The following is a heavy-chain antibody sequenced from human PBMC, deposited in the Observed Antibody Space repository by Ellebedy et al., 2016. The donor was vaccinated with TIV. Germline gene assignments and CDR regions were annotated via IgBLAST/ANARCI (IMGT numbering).Heavy chain of an antibody. D-gene: IGHD5-24*01. CDR2: IKQDGSEK. V-gene: IGHV3-7*01. CDR1: GFTFSSYW. CDR3: VRAIASPDGY. Sequence: GGSLRLXXAASGFTFSSYWMNWVRQAPGKGLEWVANIKQDGSEKNYMNSVKGRFTISRDNAKNSLYLQMNSLRAEDTVVYYCVRAIASPDGYWGQGTLVTVSS. J-gene: IGHJ1*01.